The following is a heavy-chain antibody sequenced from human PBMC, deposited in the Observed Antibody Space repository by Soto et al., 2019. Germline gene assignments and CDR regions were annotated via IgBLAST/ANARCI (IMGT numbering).Heavy chain of an antibody. CDR1: GGTFSSYT. CDR3: ARGYCSGGICYSNGMDV. V-gene: IGHV1-69*02. CDR2: IIPILGIA. J-gene: IGHJ6*02. Sequence: QVQLVQSGAEVKKPGSSVKVSCKASGGTFSSYTISWVRQAPGQGLEWMGRIIPILGIANYAQKFQGRVTITADKSTSTAYMELSSLRSEDTAVYYCARGYCSGGICYSNGMDVWGQGTTVTVSS. D-gene: IGHD2-15*01.